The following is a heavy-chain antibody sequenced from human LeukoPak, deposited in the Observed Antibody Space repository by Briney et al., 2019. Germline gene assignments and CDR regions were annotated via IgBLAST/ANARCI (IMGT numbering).Heavy chain of an antibody. V-gene: IGHV3-7*01. Sequence: GGSLRLSCAASGFIFTNYWKSWVRQAPGKGLECVAYINQDGSETKYVDSVKGRFTISRDNAKNSLYLHMKNLRADDTAEYFCARDPGEWEVPIDFWGQGTLVAVSS. D-gene: IGHD1-26*01. CDR1: GFIFTNYW. J-gene: IGHJ4*02. CDR2: INQDGSET. CDR3: ARDPGEWEVPIDF.